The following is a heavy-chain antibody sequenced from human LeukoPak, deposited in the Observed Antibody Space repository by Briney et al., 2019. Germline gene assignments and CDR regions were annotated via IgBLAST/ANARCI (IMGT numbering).Heavy chain of an antibody. D-gene: IGHD6-6*01. Sequence: GGSLRLSCEASGFIFSRDSMNWVRQAPGKGLEWISYISHDSGVRYYADSVRGRFTISRDNAKNSVYLQMNSLRAEDTAVYYCARDDPSMIAALHYWGQGTLVTVSS. J-gene: IGHJ4*02. CDR1: GFIFSRDS. V-gene: IGHV3-48*04. CDR2: ISHDSGVR. CDR3: ARDDPSMIAALHY.